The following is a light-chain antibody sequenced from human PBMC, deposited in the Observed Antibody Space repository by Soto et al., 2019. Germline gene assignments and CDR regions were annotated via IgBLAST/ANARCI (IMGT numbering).Light chain of an antibody. Sequence: EIVLTQSPGTLSLSPGERATLSCRASQSVSSNFLAWYQQRPGQAPRLLIYGASSRATGIPDRFSGSGSGADFTLTISRLEPEDFAVYYCQQYNNWPLLTFGQGTKV. CDR1: QSVSSNF. CDR2: GAS. CDR3: QQYNNWPLLT. J-gene: IGKJ1*01. V-gene: IGKV3-20*01.